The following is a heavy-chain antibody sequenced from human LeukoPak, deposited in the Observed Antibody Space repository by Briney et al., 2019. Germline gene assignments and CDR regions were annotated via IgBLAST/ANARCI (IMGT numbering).Heavy chain of an antibody. V-gene: IGHV3-30*02. CDR2: IRYDGSNK. CDR1: GFTFSSYG. D-gene: IGHD3-3*01. Sequence: GGSLRLSCAASGFTFSSYGMHWVCQAPGKGLEWVAFIRYDGSNKYYADSVKGRFTISRDNSKNTLYLQMNSLRAEDTAVYYCGTYYDFWSGYPPTDYWGQGTLVTVSS. CDR3: GTYYDFWSGYPPTDY. J-gene: IGHJ4*02.